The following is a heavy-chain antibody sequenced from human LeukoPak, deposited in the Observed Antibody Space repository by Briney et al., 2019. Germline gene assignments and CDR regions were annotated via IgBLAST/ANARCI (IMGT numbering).Heavy chain of an antibody. CDR3: ARVFRHYYDSSGYLDY. CDR2: INPNSGGT. J-gene: IGHJ4*02. CDR1: GYTLTDFY. D-gene: IGHD3-22*01. Sequence: ASVKVSCKASGYTLTDFYMHWVRQAPGQGLEWMGRINPNSGGTNYAQKFQGRVTMTRDTSISTAYMELSRLRSDDTAVYYCARVFRHYYDSSGYLDYWGQGTLVTVSS. V-gene: IGHV1-2*06.